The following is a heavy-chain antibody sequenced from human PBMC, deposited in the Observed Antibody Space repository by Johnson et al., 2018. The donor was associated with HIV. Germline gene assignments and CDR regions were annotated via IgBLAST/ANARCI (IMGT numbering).Heavy chain of an antibody. D-gene: IGHD2-15*01. CDR1: GFTFSSYG. V-gene: IGHV3-30*02. J-gene: IGHJ3*02. CDR3: ARGGYCVDGSCRHGNAFDI. CDR2: IRYDGSNK. Sequence: QVQLVESGGGVVQPGGSLRLSCAASGFTFSSYGMHWVRQAPGKGLAWVAFIRYDGSNKYYADSVKGRFTISRNNSKNTLYLQMNSLRAEDKALYFCARGGYCVDGSCRHGNAFDIWGQGTMVTVSS.